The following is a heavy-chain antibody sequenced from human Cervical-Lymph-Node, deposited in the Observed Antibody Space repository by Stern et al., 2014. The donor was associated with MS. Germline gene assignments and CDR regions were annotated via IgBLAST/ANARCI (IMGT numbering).Heavy chain of an antibody. CDR3: VRIYHRNGHNGRFRPFED. CDR1: GFSLSTAGLG. J-gene: IGHJ4*02. V-gene: IGHV2-70*01. CDR2: IDSVDVK. D-gene: IGHD5-24*01. Sequence: QVTLRESGPALVKPTQTLSLTCSFSGFSLSTAGLGVSWIRPPPGNALEWLALIDSVDVKYYTTTLKTRLTISKDTSNNQVVLTMTNMDPVDTGSYYCVRIYHRNGHNGRFRPFEDWGQGALVTVSS.